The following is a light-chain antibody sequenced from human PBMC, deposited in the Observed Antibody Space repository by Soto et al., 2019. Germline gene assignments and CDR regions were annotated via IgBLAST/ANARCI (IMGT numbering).Light chain of an antibody. CDR2: DAF. CDR3: QHRSTWPLT. Sequence: EIVLTQSPATLSLSPGERATLSCRASPSISSYLAWYQQKPGQAPRLLIYDAFNRATGIPARFSGSGSGTDFTLTISSLEPEDFAVYYCQHRSTWPLTFGGGTKVEIK. CDR1: PSISSY. V-gene: IGKV3-11*01. J-gene: IGKJ4*01.